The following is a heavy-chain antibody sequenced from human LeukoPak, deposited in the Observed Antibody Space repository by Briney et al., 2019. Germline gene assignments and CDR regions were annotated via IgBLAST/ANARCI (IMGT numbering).Heavy chain of an antibody. CDR1: GFTFSSYS. V-gene: IGHV3-48*01. CDR2: ISSCSSTI. D-gene: IGHD2-15*01. J-gene: IGHJ4*02. Sequence: PGGSLRLSCAASGFTFSSYSMNWVRQAPGKGLEWVSYISSCSSTIYYADSVKGRFTISRDNAKNSLYLQMNSLRAEDTAVYYCARIGYKSSSLDYWGQGTLVTVSS. CDR3: ARIGYKSSSLDY.